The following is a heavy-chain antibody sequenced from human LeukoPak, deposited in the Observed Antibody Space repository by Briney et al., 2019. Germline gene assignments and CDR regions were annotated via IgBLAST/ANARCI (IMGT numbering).Heavy chain of an antibody. V-gene: IGHV3-33*01. CDR3: ARELAARRYFDY. D-gene: IGHD6-6*01. CDR1: GFTFSSYG. Sequence: GGSLRLSCAASGFTFSSYGMHWVRQAPGKGLEWVAVIWYDGSNKYYADSVKGRFTISRDNSKNTLYLRMNSLRAEDTAVYYCARELAARRYFDYWGQGTLVTVSS. CDR2: IWYDGSNK. J-gene: IGHJ4*02.